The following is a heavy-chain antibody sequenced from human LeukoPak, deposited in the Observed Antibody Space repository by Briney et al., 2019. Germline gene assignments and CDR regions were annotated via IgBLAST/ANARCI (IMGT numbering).Heavy chain of an antibody. J-gene: IGHJ4*02. CDR1: GFTFSSYS. CDR2: ISSSSSYI. Sequence: PGGSLRLSCAASGFTFSSYSMNWVRQAPGKGLEWVSSISSSSSYIYHADSVKGRFTISRDNAKNSLYLQMNSLRAEDTAVYYCARGGYSGYDSPWLRAENGYDYWGQGTLVTVSS. V-gene: IGHV3-21*01. CDR3: ARGGYSGYDSPWLRAENGYDY. D-gene: IGHD5-12*01.